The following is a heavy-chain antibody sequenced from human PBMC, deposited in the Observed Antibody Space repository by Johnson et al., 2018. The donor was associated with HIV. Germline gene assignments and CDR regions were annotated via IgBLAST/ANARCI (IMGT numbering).Heavy chain of an antibody. J-gene: IGHJ3*02. D-gene: IGHD4-17*01. CDR1: GFTFSSYG. Sequence: VQLVESGGGVVQPGGSLRLSCAASGFTFSSYGMHWVRQAPGKGLEWVAFIRYDGSNKYYADSVKGRFTISRDNSKNTLYLQMNSLRAEDTAVYYCAQDAYDYGDCVAFDIWGQGTMVTVSS. V-gene: IGHV3-30*02. CDR3: AQDAYDYGDCVAFDI. CDR2: IRYDGSNK.